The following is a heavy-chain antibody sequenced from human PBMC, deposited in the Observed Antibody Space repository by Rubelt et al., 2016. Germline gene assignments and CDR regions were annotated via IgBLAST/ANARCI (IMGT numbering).Heavy chain of an antibody. CDR3: EGFAIGGHSSGYLMDY. CDR1: GYTFTGHY. CDR2: LNPNSGGT. D-gene: IGHD3-22*01. V-gene: IGHV1-2*02. Sequence: VQLVQPGAEVKKPGASVKVSCKASGYTFTGHYMHWVRQAPGQGLEWMGWLNPNSGGTNYAQRRRGRVNVTREASNSIGYVYLERRRSNDTDVYMYEGFAIGGHSSGYLMDYWGKGTPVTVSS. J-gene: IGHJ6*03.